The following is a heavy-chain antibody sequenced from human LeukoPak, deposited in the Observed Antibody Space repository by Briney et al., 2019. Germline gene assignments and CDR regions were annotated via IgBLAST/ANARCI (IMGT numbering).Heavy chain of an antibody. CDR2: IKQDGSVR. J-gene: IGHJ4*02. V-gene: IGHV3-7*01. D-gene: IGHD3-10*01. CDR1: GFTFTSYW. CDR3: ARNYYYRFDY. Sequence: GGSLRLSCAASGFTFTSYWMTWVRQAPGKGLEWVANIKQDGSVRNYVDSLRGRFTISRDNAKDSLHLQMNSLRAEDTAVYFCARNYYYRFDYWGQGTLVAVSS.